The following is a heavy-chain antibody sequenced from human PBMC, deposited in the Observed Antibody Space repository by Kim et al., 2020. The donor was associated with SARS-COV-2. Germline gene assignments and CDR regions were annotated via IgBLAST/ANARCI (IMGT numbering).Heavy chain of an antibody. CDR3: ARGTRQWLVRGPYYYYMDV. V-gene: IGHV4-34*01. CDR1: GGSFSGYY. D-gene: IGHD6-19*01. CDR2: INHSGST. J-gene: IGHJ6*03. Sequence: SETLSLTCAVYGGSFSGYYWSWIRQPPGKGLEWIGEINHSGSTNYNPSLKSRVTISVETSKNQFSLKLSSVTAAATAVYYCARGTRQWLVRGPYYYYMDVWGKGTTVTVSS.